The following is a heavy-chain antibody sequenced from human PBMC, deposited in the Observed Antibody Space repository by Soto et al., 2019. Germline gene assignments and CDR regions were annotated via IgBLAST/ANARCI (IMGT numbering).Heavy chain of an antibody. Sequence: TSETLSLTCAVSGGSINSSNWWTWVRQTPGQGLEWIGEIYPSGTTNYNPSLKTRVTISLDKSTNQFSLRLTSVTAADTAVYYCARENQRVPLGSYFDSWGQGTLVTVSS. CDR3: ARENQRVPLGSYFDS. CDR2: IYPSGTT. V-gene: IGHV4-4*02. CDR1: GGSINSSNW. J-gene: IGHJ4*02.